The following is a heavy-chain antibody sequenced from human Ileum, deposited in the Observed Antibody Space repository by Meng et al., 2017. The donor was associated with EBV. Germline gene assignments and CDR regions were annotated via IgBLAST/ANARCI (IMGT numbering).Heavy chain of an antibody. CDR1: GFTFSTYW. D-gene: IGHD7-27*01. J-gene: IGHJ4*02. Sequence: EVQLVESXGGLVQPGGSLRLSCAVSGFTFSTYWMHWVRQAPGKGLVWVSRINSDGSNTDYADSVKGRFTISRDNAKNTLYLQMDSLRAEDTALYYCGRVGTDGGDWGQGTLGTVSS. CDR2: INSDGSNT. V-gene: IGHV3-74*01. CDR3: GRVGTDGGD.